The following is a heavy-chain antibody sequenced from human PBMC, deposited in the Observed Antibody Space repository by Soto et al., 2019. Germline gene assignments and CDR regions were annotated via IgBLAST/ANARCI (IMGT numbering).Heavy chain of an antibody. CDR2: IYYSGTT. CDR3: ARCSLVVVPAPGFDP. J-gene: IGHJ5*02. Sequence: SETLSLTCTVSGGSISSGGYYWSWIRQHPGKGLEWIGYIYYSGTTYYNPSLKSRVTISVDTSKNQFSLKLSSVSAADTALYYCARCSLVVVPAPGFDPWGRGTLVTVSA. CDR1: GGSISSGGYY. V-gene: IGHV4-31*03. D-gene: IGHD2-2*01.